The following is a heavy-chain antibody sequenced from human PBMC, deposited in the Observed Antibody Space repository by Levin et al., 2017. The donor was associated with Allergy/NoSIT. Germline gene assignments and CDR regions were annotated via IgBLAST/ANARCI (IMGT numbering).Heavy chain of an antibody. D-gene: IGHD6-13*01. V-gene: IGHV3-74*03. CDR1: GFSISSHW. Sequence: GGSLRLSCAASGFSISSHWMYWVRQVPGKGLVWVARIDGGGTSTLYVDSVKGRFTISRDNAKNTLFLQMNSLRAEDTALYYCARDLSWGASDGWGQGTMVSVSS. CDR2: IDGGGTST. CDR3: ARDLSWGASDG. J-gene: IGHJ3*01.